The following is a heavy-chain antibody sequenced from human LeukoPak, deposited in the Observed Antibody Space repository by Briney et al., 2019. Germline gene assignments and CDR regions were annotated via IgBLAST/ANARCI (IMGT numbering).Heavy chain of an antibody. J-gene: IGHJ4*02. CDR3: ARDKRHYYDSSGYLFDY. D-gene: IGHD3-22*01. V-gene: IGHV4-34*01. CDR2: INHSGST. CDR1: GGSFSGYY. Sequence: SETLSLTCAVYGGSFSGYYWSWIRQPPGKGLEWIGEINHSGSTNYNPSLKSRVTMSVDTSKNQFSLKLSSVTAADTAVYYCARDKRHYYDSSGYLFDYWGQGTLVTVSS.